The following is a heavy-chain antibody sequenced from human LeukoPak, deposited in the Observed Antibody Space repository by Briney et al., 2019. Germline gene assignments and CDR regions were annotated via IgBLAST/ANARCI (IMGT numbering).Heavy chain of an antibody. CDR1: GGSISSYY. Sequence: SETLSLTCTVSGGSISSYYWGWIRQPPGKGLEWIGYIYYSGSTNYNPSLKSRVTISVDTSKNQFFLKLSSVTAADTAVYYCAGGFDWGSNDYWGQGTLVTVSS. D-gene: IGHD3-16*01. V-gene: IGHV4-59*01. CDR2: IYYSGST. CDR3: AGGFDWGSNDY. J-gene: IGHJ4*02.